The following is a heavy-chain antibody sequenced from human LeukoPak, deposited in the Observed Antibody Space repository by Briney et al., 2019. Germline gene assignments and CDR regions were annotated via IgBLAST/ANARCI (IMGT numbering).Heavy chain of an antibody. V-gene: IGHV4-4*07. CDR2: IYTSGST. CDR3: ARGGVVPAAEYYFDY. D-gene: IGHD2-2*01. Sequence: SETLSLTCTVSGGSISSYYWSWIRQPAGKGLEWIGRIYTSGSTNYNPSLKSRVTISVDTSKNQSSLKLSSVTAADTAVYYCARGGVVPAAEYYFDYWGQGTLVTVSS. CDR1: GGSISSYY. J-gene: IGHJ4*02.